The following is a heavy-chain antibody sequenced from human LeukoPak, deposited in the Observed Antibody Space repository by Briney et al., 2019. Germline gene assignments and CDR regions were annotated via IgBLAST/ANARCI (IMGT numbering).Heavy chain of an antibody. Sequence: SETLSLTCTVSGGSISSGSYYWSWIRQPAGKGLEWIGRIYTSGSTNYNPSLKSRVTISVDTSKNQFSLKLSSVTAADTAVYYCARVYSGSHTDAFDIWGQGTMVTVS. D-gene: IGHD1-26*01. J-gene: IGHJ3*02. V-gene: IGHV4-61*02. CDR3: ARVYSGSHTDAFDI. CDR1: GGSISSGSYY. CDR2: IYTSGST.